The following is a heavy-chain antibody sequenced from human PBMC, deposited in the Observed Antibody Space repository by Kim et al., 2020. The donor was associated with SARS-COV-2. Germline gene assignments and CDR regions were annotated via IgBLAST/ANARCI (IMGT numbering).Heavy chain of an antibody. CDR2: ISNDGSNK. V-gene: IGHV3-30*12. Sequence: GGSLRLSCEASGFTFSRYGMHWVRQAPGKGLEWVAVISNDGSNKYYADSVKGRFTISRDNSKNTLYLQMNSLRAEDTAVYYCAGDGVVRYFYWLSYFDYWGQGTLVTVPS. CDR3: AGDGVVRYFYWLSYFDY. J-gene: IGHJ4*02. D-gene: IGHD3-9*01. CDR1: GFTFSRYG.